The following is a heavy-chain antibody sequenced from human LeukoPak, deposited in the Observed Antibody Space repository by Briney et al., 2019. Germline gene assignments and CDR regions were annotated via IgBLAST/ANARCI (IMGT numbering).Heavy chain of an antibody. Sequence: GGSLRLSCAASGFTFGSYAMTWVRQAPGKGLEWVGRIRKKVNSYTTEYAASVKGRFTISRDDSKKSLYLQMNSLKTEDTAVYYCARVGGGGGSDYWGQGTLVTVSS. D-gene: IGHD3-16*01. CDR3: ARVGGGGGSDY. V-gene: IGHV3-72*01. CDR1: GFTFGSYA. CDR2: IRKKVNSYTT. J-gene: IGHJ4*02.